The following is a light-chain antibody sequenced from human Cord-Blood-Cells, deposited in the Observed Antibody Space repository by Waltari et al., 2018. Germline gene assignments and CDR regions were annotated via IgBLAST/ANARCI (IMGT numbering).Light chain of an antibody. CDR3: QQYNNWPPYT. CDR2: GAS. Sequence: EIVMTQSPATLSVSPGERATLYCRASQSVSSNLACYQQKPGQAPRLLIYGASTRATGIPARFSGSGSGTEFTLTISSLQSEDFAVYYCQQYNNWPPYTFGQGTKLEIK. CDR1: QSVSSN. J-gene: IGKJ2*01. V-gene: IGKV3-15*01.